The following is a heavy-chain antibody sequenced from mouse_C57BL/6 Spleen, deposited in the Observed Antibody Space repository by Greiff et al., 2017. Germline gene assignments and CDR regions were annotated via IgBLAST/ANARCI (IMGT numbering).Heavy chain of an antibody. V-gene: IGHV1-69*01. CDR3: ARSITTVGYAMDY. J-gene: IGHJ4*01. CDR2: IDPSDSYT. CDR1: GYTFTSYW. D-gene: IGHD1-1*01. Sequence: VQLQQPGAELVMPGASVKLSCKASGYTFTSYWMHWVKQRPGQGLEWIGEIDPSDSYTNYNQKFKGKSTLTVDKSSSTAYMQLSSLTSEDSAVYYCARSITTVGYAMDYWGQGTSVTVSS.